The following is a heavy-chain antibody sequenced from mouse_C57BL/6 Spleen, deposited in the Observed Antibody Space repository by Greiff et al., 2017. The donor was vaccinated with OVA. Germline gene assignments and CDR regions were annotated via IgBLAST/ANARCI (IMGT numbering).Heavy chain of an antibody. CDR1: GYTFTDYN. V-gene: IGHV1-18*01. CDR2: INPNNGGT. Sequence: VQLQQSGPELVKPGASVKIPCKASGYTFTDYNMDWVKQSHGKSLEWIGDINPNNGGTIYNQKFKGKATLTVDKSSSTAYMELRSLTSEDTVVYYCAIDSSGYVGAWFAYWGQGTLVTVSA. D-gene: IGHD3-2*02. CDR3: AIDSSGYVGAWFAY. J-gene: IGHJ3*01.